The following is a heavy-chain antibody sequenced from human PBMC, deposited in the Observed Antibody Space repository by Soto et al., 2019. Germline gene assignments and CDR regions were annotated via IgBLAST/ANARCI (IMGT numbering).Heavy chain of an antibody. J-gene: IGHJ5*02. CDR2: ISSGGSTT. V-gene: IGHV3-11*01. CDR3: ASQWFPNWA. D-gene: IGHD3-22*01. Sequence: QVQLVESGGGLVNPGGSLRVSCAASGFKFSDYYMNWIRQAPGKGLEWVSYISSGGSTTYYADSVKGRFTISRDNAKNSLFLQMNSLRAEDTAVYYCASQWFPNWAWGQGTLVTVSS. CDR1: GFKFSDYY.